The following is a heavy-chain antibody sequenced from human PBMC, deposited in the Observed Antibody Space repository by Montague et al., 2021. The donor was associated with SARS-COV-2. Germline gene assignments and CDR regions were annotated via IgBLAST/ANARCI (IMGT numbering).Heavy chain of an antibody. CDR1: GGSLSGYY. V-gene: IGHV4-34*01. CDR3: ARLRDGVVPSPILGVGPYYSYYYMDV. J-gene: IGHJ6*03. D-gene: IGHD3-10*01. Sequence: SETLSLTCAVYGGSLSGYYWIWIRQSPGKGLEWIGEINHGGSTKYSPSLKSRLTISADTSRNQFSLKLTSVAAADTAVYYCARLRDGVVPSPILGVGPYYSYYYMDVWGRGTTVTVSS. CDR2: INHGGST.